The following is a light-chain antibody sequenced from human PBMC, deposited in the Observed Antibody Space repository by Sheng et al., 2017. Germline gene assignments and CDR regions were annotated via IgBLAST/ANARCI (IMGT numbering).Light chain of an antibody. Sequence: QSVLTQPPSVSGAPGQTVSISCSGTNSNIGAGYDVQWYQQLPGTAPKLLVFGNYNRPSGVPDRFSGSKSGTSASLVITGLQAEDEAYYYCQSYDNSLSGYVFGTGAKVTVL. CDR2: GNY. CDR1: NSNIGAGYD. J-gene: IGLJ1*01. CDR3: QSYDNSLSGYV. V-gene: IGLV1-40*01.